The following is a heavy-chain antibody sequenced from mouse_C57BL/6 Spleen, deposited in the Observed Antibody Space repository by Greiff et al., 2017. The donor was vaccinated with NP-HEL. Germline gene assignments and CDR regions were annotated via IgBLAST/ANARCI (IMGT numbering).Heavy chain of an antibody. Sequence: QVHVKQSGAELAKPGASVKLSCKASGYTFTSYWMHWVKQRPGQGLEWIGYINPSSGYTKYNQKFKDKATLTADKSSSTAYMQLSSLTYEDSAVYYCARSGYGYDVLFYAMDYWGQGTSVTVSS. CDR1: GYTFTSYW. J-gene: IGHJ4*01. V-gene: IGHV1-7*01. CDR3: ARSGYGYDVLFYAMDY. CDR2: INPSSGYT. D-gene: IGHD2-2*01.